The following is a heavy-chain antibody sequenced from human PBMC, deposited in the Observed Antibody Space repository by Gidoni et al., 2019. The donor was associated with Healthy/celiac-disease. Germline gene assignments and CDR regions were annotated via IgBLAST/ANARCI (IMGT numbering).Heavy chain of an antibody. D-gene: IGHD2-15*01. Sequence: EVQLVESGGGLVQPGRSLRLSCEASGFTFDDYAMHWVRQAPGKGLEWVSGISWNSGSIGYADSVKGRFTISRDNAKNSLYLQMNSLRAEDTALYYCALETGSSIEPAFDIWGQGTMVTVSS. CDR2: ISWNSGSI. V-gene: IGHV3-9*01. J-gene: IGHJ3*02. CDR3: ALETGSSIEPAFDI. CDR1: GFTFDDYA.